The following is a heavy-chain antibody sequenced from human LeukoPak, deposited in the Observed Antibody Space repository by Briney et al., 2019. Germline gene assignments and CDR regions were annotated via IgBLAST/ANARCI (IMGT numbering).Heavy chain of an antibody. D-gene: IGHD6-13*01. CDR1: GFTFSSYW. V-gene: IGHV3-7*03. CDR2: IKDDGSEK. J-gene: IGHJ4*02. Sequence: GGSLRLSCAASGFTFSSYWMSWVRQAPGKGLEWVANIKDDGSEKYYVDSVKGRFTISRDDAKDSLYLQMNSLRAEDTAVYYCARARDSSWDYWGQGTLVTVSS. CDR3: ARARDSSWDY.